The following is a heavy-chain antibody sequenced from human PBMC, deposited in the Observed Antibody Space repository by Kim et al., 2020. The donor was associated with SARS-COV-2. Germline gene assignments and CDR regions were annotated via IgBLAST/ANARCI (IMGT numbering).Heavy chain of an antibody. Sequence: YAESVKSLSTISRVDSKNTLYLQMNSLTAEDTAMYYCARERDVVAQNWFDRWGQGTLVAVSS. D-gene: IGHD5-12*01. V-gene: IGHV3-53*01. J-gene: IGHJ5*02. CDR3: ARERDVVAQNWFDR.